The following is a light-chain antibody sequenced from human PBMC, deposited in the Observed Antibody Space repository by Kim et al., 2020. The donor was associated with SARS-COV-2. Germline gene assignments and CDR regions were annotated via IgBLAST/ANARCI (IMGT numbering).Light chain of an antibody. Sequence: AVGQKVRITCQGDSLRSYYASWYQQKPGQSPVLVIYGKNNRPSGIPDRFSGSSSGNTASLTITGAQAEDEADYYCNSRDSSGNHLVFGGGTQLTVL. CDR1: SLRSYY. CDR3: NSRDSSGNHLV. J-gene: IGLJ2*01. V-gene: IGLV3-19*01. CDR2: GKN.